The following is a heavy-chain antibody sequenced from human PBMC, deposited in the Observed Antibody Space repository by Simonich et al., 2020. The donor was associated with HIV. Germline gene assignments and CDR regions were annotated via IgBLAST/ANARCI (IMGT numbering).Heavy chain of an antibody. CDR1: GYRFTAYY. Sequence: QVQLVQSGAEVMQPGASVKVSCKASGYRFTAYYMHWVRQDPGQGLEWVGRINTNVGDTEYAQKLQGRVTMNRDTSNNTAYMGLSRLRYDDTALYYCARVYYDSSGYYHVRYFALWGRGTLVTVSS. V-gene: IGHV1-2*06. D-gene: IGHD3-22*01. CDR2: INTNVGDT. CDR3: ARVYYDSSGYYHVRYFAL. J-gene: IGHJ2*01.